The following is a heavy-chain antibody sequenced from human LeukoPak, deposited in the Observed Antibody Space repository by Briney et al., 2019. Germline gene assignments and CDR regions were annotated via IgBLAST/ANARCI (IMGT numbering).Heavy chain of an antibody. J-gene: IGHJ4*02. CDR2: IYPRDGST. Sequence: ASVKVSCKASGYTFTINYIHWVRQAPGQGLEWMGVIYPRDGSTSYAQKFQGRVTVTRDTSTSTVHMELSGLRSEDTAVYYCARDQEGFDYWGQGTLVTVSS. V-gene: IGHV1-46*01. CDR1: GYTFTINY. CDR3: ARDQEGFDY.